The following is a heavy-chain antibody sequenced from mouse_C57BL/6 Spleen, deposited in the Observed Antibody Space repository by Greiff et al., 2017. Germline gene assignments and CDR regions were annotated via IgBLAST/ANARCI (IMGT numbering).Heavy chain of an antibody. D-gene: IGHD1-1*02. CDR1: GYTFTSYW. Sequence: QVQLKQPGAELVKPGASVKMSCKASGYTFTSYWITWVKQRPGQGLEWIGDIYPGSGSTNYNEKFKSKATLTVDTSSSTAYMQLSSLTSEDAAVYYCARWYTMPYGGGIYYAMDYWGQGTSVTVSS. CDR3: ARWYTMPYGGGIYYAMDY. CDR2: IYPGSGST. V-gene: IGHV1-55*01. J-gene: IGHJ4*01.